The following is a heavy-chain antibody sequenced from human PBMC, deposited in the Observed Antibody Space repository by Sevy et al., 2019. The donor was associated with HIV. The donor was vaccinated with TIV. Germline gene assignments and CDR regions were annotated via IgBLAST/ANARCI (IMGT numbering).Heavy chain of an antibody. D-gene: IGHD3-10*01. Sequence: GGSLRLSCAASEFTVRSNYMSWVRQAPGKGLEWVSVICSGGSTYYADFVKGRFTIFRDNSKNTLYLQMTSLRAEDMAVYYCARGAIGYYFDYWGQGTLVTVSS. CDR3: ARGAIGYYFDY. V-gene: IGHV3-53*01. J-gene: IGHJ4*02. CDR1: EFTVRSNY. CDR2: ICSGGST.